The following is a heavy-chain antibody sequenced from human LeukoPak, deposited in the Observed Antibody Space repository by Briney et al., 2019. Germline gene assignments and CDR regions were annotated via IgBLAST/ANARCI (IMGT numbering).Heavy chain of an antibody. CDR2: ISNSGSTI. V-gene: IGHV3-48*03. CDR3: ARLRALDI. Sequence: VRXXXGKGLEWVSYISNSGSTIYYADSVKGRFTISRDNAKDSLYLQMNSLRAEDTAVYYCARLRALDIWGQGTMVTVSS. J-gene: IGHJ3*02.